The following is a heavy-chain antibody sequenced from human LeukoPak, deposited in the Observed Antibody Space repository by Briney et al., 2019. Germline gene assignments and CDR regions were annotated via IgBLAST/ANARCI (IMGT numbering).Heavy chain of an antibody. V-gene: IGHV4-34*01. CDR3: AGVWGSYRYSTFDY. CDR2: INHSGST. J-gene: IGHJ4*02. Sequence: ASETLSLTCAVYGGSFSGYYWSWIRQPPGKGLEWIGEINHSGSTNYNPSLKSRVTISVDTSKNQFSLKLSSVTAADTAVYYCAGVWGSYRYSTFDYWGQGTLVTVSS. CDR1: GGSFSGYY. D-gene: IGHD3-16*02.